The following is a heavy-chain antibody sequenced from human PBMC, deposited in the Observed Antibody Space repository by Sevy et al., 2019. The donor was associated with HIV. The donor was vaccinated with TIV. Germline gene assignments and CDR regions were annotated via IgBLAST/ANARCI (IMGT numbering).Heavy chain of an antibody. V-gene: IGHV4-38-2*01. J-gene: IGHJ4*02. CDR1: GYSITSGYN. D-gene: IGHD3-22*01. CDR2: LDHSGST. Sequence: SETLSLTCPVSGYSITSGYNWGWIRQPPGKGLEWIGSLDHSGSTSFSASLRSRASISVDTSKNQFSLKLTSVTASDTAVYFCARGGYYDTSGYYSHFFDYWGQGTLVTVSS. CDR3: ARGGYYDTSGYYSHFFDY.